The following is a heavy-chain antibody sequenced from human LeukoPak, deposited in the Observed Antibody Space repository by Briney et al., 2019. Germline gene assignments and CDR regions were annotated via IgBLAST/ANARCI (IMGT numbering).Heavy chain of an antibody. CDR3: ARRTRVYGYYIDY. J-gene: IGHJ4*02. D-gene: IGHD6-13*01. Sequence: GESLKISCKVSGYSFTSYWIGWVRPMPGKGLECMRIIYPGDSDTRYSPSFQGQFTISADKSISTAYLQWSSLRASDTAMYYCARRTRVYGYYIDYWGQGTLVTVSS. CDR1: GYSFTSYW. CDR2: IYPGDSDT. V-gene: IGHV5-51*01.